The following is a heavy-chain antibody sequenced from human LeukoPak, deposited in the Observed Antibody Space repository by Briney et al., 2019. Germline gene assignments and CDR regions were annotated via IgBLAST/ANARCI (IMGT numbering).Heavy chain of an antibody. Sequence: KASETLSLTCTVSGGSISSSSYYWGWIRQPPGKGLEWIGSIYYSGSTYYNPSLKSRVTISVDTSKNQFTLKLSSVTAADTAVYYCARVGSPYYFDYWGQGTLVTVSS. CDR2: IYYSGST. CDR1: GGSISSSSYY. D-gene: IGHD6-19*01. CDR3: ARVGSPYYFDY. V-gene: IGHV4-39*06. J-gene: IGHJ4*02.